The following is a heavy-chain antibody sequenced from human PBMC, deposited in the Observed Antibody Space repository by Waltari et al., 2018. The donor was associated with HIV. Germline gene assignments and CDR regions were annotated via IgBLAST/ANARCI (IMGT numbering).Heavy chain of an antibody. J-gene: IGHJ4*02. V-gene: IGHV4-59*01. CDR3: ARGTGEGYSYGYYSFDD. Sequence: QVQLQESGPGLVKPSETLSLTCTVSGGSISSYYWSWIRQPPGKGLEWIGYIYYSGSTNYNPSLKSRVTISVDTSKNQFSLKLSSVTAADTAVYYCARGTGEGYSYGYYSFDDWGQGTLVTVSS. D-gene: IGHD5-18*01. CDR1: GGSISSYY. CDR2: IYYSGST.